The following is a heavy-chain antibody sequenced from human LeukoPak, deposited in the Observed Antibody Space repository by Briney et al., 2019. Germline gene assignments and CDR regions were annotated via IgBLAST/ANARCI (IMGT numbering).Heavy chain of an antibody. CDR2: IYYSGST. J-gene: IGHJ4*02. V-gene: IGHV4-39*07. CDR1: GGSISSSSYY. D-gene: IGHD3-10*01. CDR3: ARAASGFDY. Sequence: SETLSLTCTVSGGSISSSSYYWGWIRQPPGKGLEWIGSIYYSGSTYYNPSLKSRVTISVDTSKNQFSLKLSPVTAADTAVYYCARAASGFDYWGQGTLVTVSS.